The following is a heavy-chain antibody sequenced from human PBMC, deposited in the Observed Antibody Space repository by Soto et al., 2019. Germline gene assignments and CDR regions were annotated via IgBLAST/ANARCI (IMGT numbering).Heavy chain of an antibody. CDR2: IYSGGST. CDR1: GFTVSSNY. V-gene: IGHV3-53*01. Sequence: GGSLRLSCAASGFTVSSNYMSWVRQAPGKGLEWVSVIYSGGSTYYADSVKGRFTISRDNSKNTLYLQMNSLRAEDTAVYYCARMDVWGSYLNYWGQGTLVTVSS. CDR3: ARMDVWGSYLNY. J-gene: IGHJ4*02. D-gene: IGHD3-16*02.